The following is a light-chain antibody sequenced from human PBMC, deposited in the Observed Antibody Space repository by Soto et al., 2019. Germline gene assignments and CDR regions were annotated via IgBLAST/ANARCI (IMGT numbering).Light chain of an antibody. J-gene: IGLJ1*01. CDR3: SSYTSSKSYV. CDR1: ISDIGSSNY. CDR2: DVS. V-gene: IGLV2-14*03. Sequence: QSALTQPASVSGSPGQSIAISCTGTISDIGSSNYVSWYQHHPGKAPKLMIYDVSDRPSGISNRFSGSKSDNTASLTISGLRAEDEADYYCSSYTSSKSYVFGTGTELTVL.